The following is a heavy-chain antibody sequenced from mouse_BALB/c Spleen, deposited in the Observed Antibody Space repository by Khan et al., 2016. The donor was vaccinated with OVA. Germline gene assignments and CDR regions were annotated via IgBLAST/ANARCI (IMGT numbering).Heavy chain of an antibody. CDR2: ISYSGVT. D-gene: IGHD1-1*01. Sequence: EVQLVESGPGLVKPSQSLSLTCTVNGYSITSGYAWNWIRQFPGNKLEWMGYISYSGVTSYTPSLKSRISITRDTSKNQFFLQLNSVTTEDTATYYCARGNYYGYYFDYWGQGTTLTVSS. J-gene: IGHJ2*01. V-gene: IGHV3-2*02. CDR1: GYSITSGYA. CDR3: ARGNYYGYYFDY.